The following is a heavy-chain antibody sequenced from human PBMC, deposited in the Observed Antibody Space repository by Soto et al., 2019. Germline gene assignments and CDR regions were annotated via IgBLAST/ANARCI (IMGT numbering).Heavy chain of an antibody. CDR2: SKNKADSYTT. V-gene: IGHV3-72*01. CDR3: TVWGSWNDFGAA. CDR1: GFTFSDHY. Sequence: EVQLMESGGGLVQPGGSLRLSCAASGFTFSDHYMDWVRQAPGKGLEWVGRSKNKADSYTTEYAASVKGRFTISRDGSKNSLFLQMNSLKTEDTAVYDCTVWGSWNDFGAAWGQGILVTVSS. J-gene: IGHJ4*02. D-gene: IGHD3-10*01.